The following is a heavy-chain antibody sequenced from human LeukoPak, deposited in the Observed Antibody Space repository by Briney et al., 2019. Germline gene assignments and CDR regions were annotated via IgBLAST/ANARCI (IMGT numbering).Heavy chain of an antibody. CDR3: AREHKSYGDYPYYFDS. Sequence: PSDTLSLTCTVSSDSISSGDYYSSWIRQPAGKGLEFIGYINKKGVTFYNPPLKSRVSISIDTSKNQFSLKLTSVTAADTAVYFCAREHKSYGDYPYYFDSWGQGTLVTVSS. CDR2: INKKGVT. J-gene: IGHJ4*01. CDR1: SDSISSGDYY. V-gene: IGHV4-30-4*02. D-gene: IGHD4-17*01.